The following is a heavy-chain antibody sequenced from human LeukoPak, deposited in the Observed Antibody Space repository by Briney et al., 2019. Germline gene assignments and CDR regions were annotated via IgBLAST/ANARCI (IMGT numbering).Heavy chain of an antibody. V-gene: IGHV1-18*01. CDR2: ISAYNGNT. CDR1: GYTFTSYG. D-gene: IGHD6-13*01. Sequence: ASVKVSCKASGYTFTSYGISWVQQAPGQGLEWMGWISAYNGNTNYAQKLQGRVTMTTDTSTSTAYMELRSLRSDDTAVYYCAKVVEQLPHYYYYYYMDVWGKGTTVTVSS. CDR3: AKVVEQLPHYYYYYYMDV. J-gene: IGHJ6*03.